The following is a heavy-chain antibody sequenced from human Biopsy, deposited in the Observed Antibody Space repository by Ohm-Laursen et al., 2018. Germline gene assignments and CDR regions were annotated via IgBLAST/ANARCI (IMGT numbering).Heavy chain of an antibody. D-gene: IGHD3-3*01. Sequence: GSLRLSCSASGFTFSSHAMSWVRQAPGKGLEWVSVISGSGGSTHYADSVKGRFTISRDNSKNTLFLQMKSLRAEDTAIYYCGRRPFFGYWSAYYVDHWGQGALVTVSS. J-gene: IGHJ5*02. CDR2: ISGSGGST. CDR3: GRRPFFGYWSAYYVDH. V-gene: IGHV3-23*01. CDR1: GFTFSSHA.